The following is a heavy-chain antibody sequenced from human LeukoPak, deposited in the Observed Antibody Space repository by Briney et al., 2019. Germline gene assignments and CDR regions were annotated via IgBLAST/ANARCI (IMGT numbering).Heavy chain of an antibody. D-gene: IGHD6-13*01. V-gene: IGHV3-21*01. CDR1: GFTFSTYS. CDR3: ARSPINSSSRRGGY. CDR2: ISPDSNYK. J-gene: IGHJ4*02. Sequence: GALRLSCAASGFTFSTYSMNWLRLAPGKGLEWVSSISPDSNYKYYVDSVKGRFTISRDNAKSSLYLQMNSLRAEDTAVYYCARSPINSSSRRGGYWGQGTLVTVSS.